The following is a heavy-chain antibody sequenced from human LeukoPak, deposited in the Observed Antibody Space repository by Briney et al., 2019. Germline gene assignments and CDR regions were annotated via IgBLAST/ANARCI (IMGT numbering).Heavy chain of an antibody. V-gene: IGHV3-74*01. CDR3: ARGGDSSGYYYCDQ. CDR1: GFTFSSHW. CDR2: INSDGSSR. D-gene: IGHD3-22*01. J-gene: IGHJ4*02. Sequence: GGSLRLSCAASGFTFSSHWMHWVRQAPGKGLVWVSGINSDGSSRRYADSVKGRFTISRDNAKSTLYLQMNSLRVEDTAVYYCARGGDSSGYYYCDQWGQGTLVTVSS.